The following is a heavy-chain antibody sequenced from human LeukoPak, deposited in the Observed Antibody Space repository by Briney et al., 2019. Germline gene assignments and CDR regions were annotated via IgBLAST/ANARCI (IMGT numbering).Heavy chain of an antibody. CDR2: IIPILGIA. CDR3: ARILGSRGYSGSDFDY. J-gene: IGHJ4*02. CDR1: GGTFSSYA. Sequence: ASVKVSCKASGGTFSSYAISWVRQAPGQGLEWMGRIIPILGIANYAQKFQGRVTITADKSTSTAYMELSSLRSEDTAVYYCARILGSRGYSGSDFDYWGQGTLVTVSS. D-gene: IGHD5-12*01. V-gene: IGHV1-69*04.